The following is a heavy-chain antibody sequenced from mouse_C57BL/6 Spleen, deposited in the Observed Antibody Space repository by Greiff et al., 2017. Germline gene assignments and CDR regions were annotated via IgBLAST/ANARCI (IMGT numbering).Heavy chain of an antibody. V-gene: IGHV5-4*03. D-gene: IGHD2-4*01. CDR3: ASNYYDYDRYAMDY. CDR2: ISDGGSYT. J-gene: IGHJ4*01. CDR1: GFTFSSYA. Sequence: EVKLLESGGGLVKPGGSLKLSCAASGFTFSSYAMSWVRQTPEKRLEWVATISDGGSYTYYPDNVKGRFTISRDNAKNTLYLQMSHLKSEDTAMYYCASNYYDYDRYAMDYWGQGTSVTVSS.